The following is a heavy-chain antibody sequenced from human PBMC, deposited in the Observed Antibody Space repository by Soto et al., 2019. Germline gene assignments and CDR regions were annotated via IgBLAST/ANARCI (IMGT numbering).Heavy chain of an antibody. CDR1: GYTFTSYG. D-gene: IGHD1-26*01. V-gene: IGHV1-18*01. CDR2: IGAYNDNI. CDR3: ATPQRGELPVHH. Sequence: QVQLVQSGAEVKKPGASVKVSCKASGYTFTSYGVSWVRQAPGQGLEWVGWIGAYNDNIQYAQKLQGRVTMTIDTSTNTAYMELRSLRSDDTAVYFCATPQRGELPVHHWGQGTLVTVSA. J-gene: IGHJ1*01.